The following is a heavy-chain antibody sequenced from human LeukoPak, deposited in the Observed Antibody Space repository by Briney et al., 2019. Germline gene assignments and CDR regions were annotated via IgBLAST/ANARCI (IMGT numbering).Heavy chain of an antibody. CDR2: IYSAGTT. D-gene: IGHD4-23*01. CDR3: ARDRVYGGNSGALDI. CDR1: GFTFSSYA. J-gene: IGHJ3*02. Sequence: PGGSLRLSCAASGFTFSSYAMSWVRQAPGKGLEWVSIIYSAGTTYYADSVKGRFTISRDNSQNTLYLHMNSLRAEDTAVYYCARDRVYGGNSGALDIWGQGTMVTVSS. V-gene: IGHV3-66*01.